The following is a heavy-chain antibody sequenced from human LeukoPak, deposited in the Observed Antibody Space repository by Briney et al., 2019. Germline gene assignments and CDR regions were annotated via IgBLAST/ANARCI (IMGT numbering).Heavy chain of an antibody. CDR2: ISYDGSNK. D-gene: IGHD3-22*01. J-gene: IGHJ6*02. Sequence: PGGSLRLSCAASGFTFSSYAMHWVRQAPGKGLEWVAVISYDGSNKYYADSVKGRFTISRDNSKNTLYLQMNSLRAEDTAVYYCAKGDLYYYDSSGYGYYYGMDVWGQGTTVTVSS. V-gene: IGHV3-30-3*01. CDR3: AKGDLYYYDSSGYGYYYGMDV. CDR1: GFTFSSYA.